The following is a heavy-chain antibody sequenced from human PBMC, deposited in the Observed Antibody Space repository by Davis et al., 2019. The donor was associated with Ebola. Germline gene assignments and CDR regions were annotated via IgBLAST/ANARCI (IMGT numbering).Heavy chain of an antibody. J-gene: IGHJ6*02. CDR1: GFTFSSYW. CDR3: ARGDIVLVPTAPPTYYYYYGMDV. CDR2: INSDGSST. Sequence: HTGGSLRLSCAASGFTFSSYWMHWVRQAPGKGLVWVSRINSDGSSTSYADSVKGRFTISRDNAKNTLYLQMNSLRAEDTAVYYCARGDIVLVPTAPPTYYYYYGMDVWGQGTTVTVSS. V-gene: IGHV3-74*01. D-gene: IGHD2-2*01.